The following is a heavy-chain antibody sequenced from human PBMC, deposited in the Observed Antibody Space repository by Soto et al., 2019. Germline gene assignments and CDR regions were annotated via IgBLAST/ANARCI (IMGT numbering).Heavy chain of an antibody. J-gene: IGHJ4*02. CDR2: ISGSGGST. CDR3: AKQNGYSSSRFEFDY. CDR1: GFNFSSYA. D-gene: IGHD6-13*01. V-gene: IGHV3-23*01. Sequence: EVQLLESGGGLVQPGGSLRLSCAASGFNFSSYAMSCVGQAPGKGLEWVSAISGSGGSTYYADSVKGRFTISRDNSNKTLFLQMNSQRAEDTAVYYCAKQNGYSSSRFEFDYWGEGTMVTVSS.